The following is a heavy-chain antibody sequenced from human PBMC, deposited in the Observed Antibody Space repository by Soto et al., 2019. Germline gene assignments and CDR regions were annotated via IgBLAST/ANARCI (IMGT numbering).Heavy chain of an antibody. CDR3: ARGSWDSSGYYYLDY. CDR1: GGSINSGVYY. D-gene: IGHD3-22*01. Sequence: SETLSLTCTVSGGSINSGVYYWSWIRQHPGKGLEWIGYIYYSGNTYYNPSLKSRVTISVDTSKNQFSLKLSSVTAADTAVYYCARGSWDSSGYYYLDYWGQGTLVTVSS. CDR2: IYYSGNT. J-gene: IGHJ4*02. V-gene: IGHV4-31*03.